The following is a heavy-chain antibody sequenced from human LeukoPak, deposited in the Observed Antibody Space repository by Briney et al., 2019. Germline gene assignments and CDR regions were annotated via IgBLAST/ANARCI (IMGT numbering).Heavy chain of an antibody. CDR2: IIPIFGTA. CDR1: GGTFSSYA. CDR3: ARGRAIPNGRYYYYYMDV. J-gene: IGHJ6*03. Sequence: SVKVSCKASGGTFSSYAISWVRQAPGQGLEWMGGIIPIFGTANYAQKFQGRVTITTDESTSTAYMELSSLRSEDTAVYYCARGRAIPNGRYYYYYMDVWGKGTTVTVSS. V-gene: IGHV1-69*05. D-gene: IGHD2-8*01.